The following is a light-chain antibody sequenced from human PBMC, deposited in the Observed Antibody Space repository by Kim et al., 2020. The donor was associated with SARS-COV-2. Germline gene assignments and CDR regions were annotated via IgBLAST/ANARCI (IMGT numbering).Light chain of an antibody. J-gene: IGKJ1*01. CDR2: KAS. CDR1: QSIYTW. V-gene: IGKV1-5*03. Sequence: AFVGDRVTITCRARQSIYTWFAWYQQKPGKAPNLLIYKASDLHSGVPSRFSGSGSGTEFTLTISSLQPDDFATYYCQQYTNYPRTFGQGTKVDIK. CDR3: QQYTNYPRT.